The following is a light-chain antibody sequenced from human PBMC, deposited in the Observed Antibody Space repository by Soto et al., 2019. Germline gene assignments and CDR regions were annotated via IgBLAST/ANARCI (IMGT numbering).Light chain of an antibody. Sequence: DIVLTQSPDSLAVSLGERATFNCKSSQSVFYSSNNKNYLAWYQQKPGQPPKLLIYWASTRESGVPDRFSGSGSWTDFTLTISSLQAEYVAVYYCQQYYNSPFTFGPGTKVDIK. CDR2: WAS. CDR1: QSVFYSSNNKNY. CDR3: QQYYNSPFT. J-gene: IGKJ3*01. V-gene: IGKV4-1*01.